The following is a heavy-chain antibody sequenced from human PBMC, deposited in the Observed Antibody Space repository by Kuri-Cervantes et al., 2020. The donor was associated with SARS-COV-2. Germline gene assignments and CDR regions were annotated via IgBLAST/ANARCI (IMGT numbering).Heavy chain of an antibody. V-gene: IGHV2-70*11. D-gene: IGHD4-11*01. CDR3: ARIQAATVIADY. CDR1: GFSLSNARMG. Sequence: SGPTLVKPTETLTLTCTVSGFSLSNARMGVSWIRQPPGKALEWLARIDWDDDRYYSTSLETRLTISKDTSKNQVVLTMTNVDPVDTATYYCARIQAATVIADYWGQGTLVTVSS. J-gene: IGHJ4*02. CDR2: IDWDDDR.